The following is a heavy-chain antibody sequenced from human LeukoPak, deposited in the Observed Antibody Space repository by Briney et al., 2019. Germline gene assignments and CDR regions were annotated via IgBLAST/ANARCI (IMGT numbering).Heavy chain of an antibody. J-gene: IGHJ4*02. D-gene: IGHD1-26*01. Sequence: PGGSLRLSCAASGFTFSIYAMSWVRQGTGKGLEWVSSTSSGGELTFYADSVKGRFTISRDNSKNTLYLQMNSLRAEDTAVYYCAKTVGATIGGEDYFDYWGQGTLVTVSS. V-gene: IGHV3-23*01. CDR2: TSSGGELT. CDR1: GFTFSIYA. CDR3: AKTVGATIGGEDYFDY.